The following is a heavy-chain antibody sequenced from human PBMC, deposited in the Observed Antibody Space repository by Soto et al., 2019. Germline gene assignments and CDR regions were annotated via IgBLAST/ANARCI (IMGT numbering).Heavy chain of an antibody. V-gene: IGHV3-23*01. CDR3: ARVPIWCGSSSCYTEGFDS. J-gene: IGHJ4*02. D-gene: IGHD2-2*01. CDR2: ISADGSTT. Sequence: EVQLLDSGGGWVQPGGSLRLSCVASGFVFSDYAMSWVRQAPGKGLEWVSAISADGSTTYYANSVKGRFTVSRVNSKNTLYLELNTLRAEDTAIYYCARVPIWCGSSSCYTEGFDSWGQGTRVTFSS. CDR1: GFVFSDYA.